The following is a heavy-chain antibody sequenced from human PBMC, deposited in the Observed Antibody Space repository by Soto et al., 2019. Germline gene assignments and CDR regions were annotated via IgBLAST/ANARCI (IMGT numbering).Heavy chain of an antibody. CDR2: IYHSGST. CDR1: GGSISSSNW. V-gene: IGHV4-4*02. Sequence: SETLSITCAVSGGSISSSNWWSWVRQPPGKGLEWIGEIYHSGSTNYNPSLKSRVTISVDKSKNQFSLKLSPVTAADTAVYYCARTLEDIVVVPAAGYYGMDVWGQGTTVTVSS. CDR3: ARTLEDIVVVPAAGYYGMDV. D-gene: IGHD2-2*01. J-gene: IGHJ6*02.